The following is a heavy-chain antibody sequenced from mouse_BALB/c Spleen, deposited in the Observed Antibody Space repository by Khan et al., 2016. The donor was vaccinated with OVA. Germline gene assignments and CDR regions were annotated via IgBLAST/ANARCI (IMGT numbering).Heavy chain of an antibody. CDR3: ARRTTGYTMDY. D-gene: IGHD2-14*01. V-gene: IGHV1-4*01. J-gene: IGHJ4*01. Sequence: QVRLQQSGAELARPGASVRMSCKASGYTFTSNTMHWVKKRPGQGLEWIGYINPRSGYTNFNQNFKDKATLTADKSSSTAYMQLSSLTSEDSAVYYCARRTTGYTMDYWGQGTSVTVFS. CDR2: INPRSGYT. CDR1: GYTFTSNT.